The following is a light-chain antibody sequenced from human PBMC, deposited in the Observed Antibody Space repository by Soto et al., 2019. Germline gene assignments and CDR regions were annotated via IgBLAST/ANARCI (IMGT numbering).Light chain of an antibody. V-gene: IGKV1-5*03. Sequence: TLSPCTLSMTSGERATLSCRASQIISGTYLAWYQQKPGQSPRLLIYSASTLKSGVPSRFSGSGSGTEFTLTISSLQPDDFATYYCQQYNSYSEAFGQGTKVDIK. CDR1: QIISGTY. CDR3: QQYNSYSEA. J-gene: IGKJ1*01. CDR2: SAS.